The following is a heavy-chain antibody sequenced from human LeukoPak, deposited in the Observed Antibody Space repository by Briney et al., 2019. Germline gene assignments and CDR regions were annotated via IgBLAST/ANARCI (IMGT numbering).Heavy chain of an antibody. CDR1: GFTFSSYA. D-gene: IGHD3-22*01. CDR2: ISYDGSNK. Sequence: PGGSQRLSCAASGFTFSSYAMHWVRQAPGKGLKWVAVISYDGSNKYYADSVKGRFTISRDNSKNTLYLQMNSLRAEDTAVYYCARPQFEYYYDSSGLDYWGQGTLVTVSS. CDR3: ARPQFEYYYDSSGLDY. J-gene: IGHJ4*02. V-gene: IGHV3-30*04.